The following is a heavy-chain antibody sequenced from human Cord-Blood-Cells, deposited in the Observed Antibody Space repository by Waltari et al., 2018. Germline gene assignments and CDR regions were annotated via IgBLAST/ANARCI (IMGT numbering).Heavy chain of an antibody. D-gene: IGHD3-10*01. V-gene: IGHV3-73*02. CDR2: IRSKANSYAT. CDR1: GFTFSGSA. CDR3: FYGSGSYRIN. J-gene: IGHJ4*02. Sequence: EVQLVESGGGLVQPGGSLTLSCAASGFTFSGSAMHWVRQASGKGLEWVGRIRSKANSYATAYAASVKGRFTISRDDSKNTAYLQMNSLKTEDTAVYYCFYGSGSYRINWGQGTLVTVSS.